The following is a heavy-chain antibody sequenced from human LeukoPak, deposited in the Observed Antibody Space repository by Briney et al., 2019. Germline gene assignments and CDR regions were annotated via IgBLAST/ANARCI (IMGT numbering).Heavy chain of an antibody. J-gene: IGHJ4*02. D-gene: IGHD3-22*01. V-gene: IGHV3-48*03. CDR3: ACYYDRLLDY. Sequence: GGSLRLSCEASGFTFSRYEMNWVRQAPGKGLEWVSYISGSGSTTYYADSVKGRFTISRDNAKNSLYLQMSSLRAEDTAVYYCACYYDRLLDYWRQGTLVTVSS. CDR1: GFTFSRYE. CDR2: ISGSGSTT.